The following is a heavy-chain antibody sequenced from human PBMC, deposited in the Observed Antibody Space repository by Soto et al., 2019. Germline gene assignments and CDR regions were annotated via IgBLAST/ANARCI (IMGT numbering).Heavy chain of an antibody. CDR1: GFTFSSYA. Sequence: GGSLRLSCAASGFTFSSYAMSWVRQAPGKGLEWVSAISGSGGSTYYADSVKGRFTISRDNSKNTLYLQMNSLRAEDTAVYYCAKEDWDYDYVWGSYRPRGGFDPWGQGTLVTVSS. V-gene: IGHV3-23*01. CDR3: AKEDWDYDYVWGSYRPRGGFDP. J-gene: IGHJ5*02. D-gene: IGHD3-16*02. CDR2: ISGSGGST.